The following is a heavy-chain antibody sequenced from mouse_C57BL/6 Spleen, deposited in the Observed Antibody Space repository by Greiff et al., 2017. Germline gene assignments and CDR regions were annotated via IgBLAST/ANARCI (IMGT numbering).Heavy chain of an antibody. CDR3: VTHYGSSYDDARDY. CDR2: IRSKSNNYAT. V-gene: IGHV10-1*01. Sequence: EVMLVESGGGLVQPKGSLKLSCAASGFSFNTYAMNWVRQAPGTGLEWVARIRSKSNNYATYYADSVKDRFTISRDDSESMLYLQMNNLKTEDTAMYYCVTHYGSSYDDARDYWGQGTSVTVSS. J-gene: IGHJ4*01. CDR1: GFSFNTYA. D-gene: IGHD1-1*01.